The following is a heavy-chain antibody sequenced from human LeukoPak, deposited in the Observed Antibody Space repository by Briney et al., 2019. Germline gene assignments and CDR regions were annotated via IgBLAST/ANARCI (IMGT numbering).Heavy chain of an antibody. Sequence: PGGSLRLSCAASGFTFSRFWMSWVRQAPGKGLEWVANINRAGSEKYYVDSVKGRFTISRVNAKNSLYLLMNSLRAEDTAVYYCASVSPAADYWGQGTLVTVSS. D-gene: IGHD2-2*01. J-gene: IGHJ4*02. CDR3: ASVSPAADY. V-gene: IGHV3-7*01. CDR2: INRAGSEK. CDR1: GFTFSRFW.